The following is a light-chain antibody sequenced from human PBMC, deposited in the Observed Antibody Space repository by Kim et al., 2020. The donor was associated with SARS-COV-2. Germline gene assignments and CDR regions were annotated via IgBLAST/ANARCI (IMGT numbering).Light chain of an antibody. CDR2: GAS. CDR1: QSLSSSY. Sequence: EVVLTQSPGTLSLSPGERASLSCRASQSLSSSYLAWYQQTSGQAPRLLISGASSTATGIPDRVSGSGSGAVFTLTIDGLEPDDFAVYYCQRYATSLPCTLGQGAKVEIK. J-gene: IGKJ1*01. CDR3: QRYATSLPCT. V-gene: IGKV3-20*01.